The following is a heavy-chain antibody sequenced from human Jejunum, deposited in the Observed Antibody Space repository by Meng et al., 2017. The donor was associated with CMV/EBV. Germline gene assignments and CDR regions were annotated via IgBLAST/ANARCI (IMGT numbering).Heavy chain of an antibody. J-gene: IGHJ4*02. CDR3: AHRPSGYGGDFWFH. CDR1: GFSVTTSGVA. D-gene: IGHD2-21*01. V-gene: IGHV2-5*02. CDR2: IYWDDDT. Sequence: QITLKESAPTLVKPTQTLTLTRPFSGFSVTTSGVAVGWIRQPPGKALEWLALIYWDDDTRYSPSLKSRLTITKDSSKSQVVLTMTNMGPVDTATYYCAHRPSGYGGDFWFHWGQGTLVTVSS.